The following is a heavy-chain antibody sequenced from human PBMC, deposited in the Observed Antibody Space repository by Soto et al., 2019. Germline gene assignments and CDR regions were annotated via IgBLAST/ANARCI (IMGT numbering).Heavy chain of an antibody. CDR1: GGTFSSYA. CDR3: ARTSRAVAGTYYYYGMDV. D-gene: IGHD6-19*01. CDR2: IIPIFGTA. Sequence: SVKVSCKASGGTFSSYAISWVRQAPGQGLEWMGGIIPIFGTANYAQKFQGRVTITSDKSTSTSYMELSSLRSEDTAVYYCARTSRAVAGTYYYYGMDVWGQGTTVTVSS. J-gene: IGHJ6*02. V-gene: IGHV1-69*06.